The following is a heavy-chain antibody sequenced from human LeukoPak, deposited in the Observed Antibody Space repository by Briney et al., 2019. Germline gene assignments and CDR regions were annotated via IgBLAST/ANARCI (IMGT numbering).Heavy chain of an antibody. D-gene: IGHD3-9*01. CDR1: GYSFTSYW. J-gene: IGHJ5*02. V-gene: IGHV5-51*01. CDR2: IYPGDSDT. CDR3: ARSLIRYFDWSSSGWFDP. Sequence: GESLKISCXGSGYSFTSYWIGWVRQMPGKGLEWMGIIYPGDSDTRYSPSFQGQVTISADKSISTAYLQWSSLKASDTAMYYCARSLIRYFDWSSSGWFDPWGQGTLVTVSS.